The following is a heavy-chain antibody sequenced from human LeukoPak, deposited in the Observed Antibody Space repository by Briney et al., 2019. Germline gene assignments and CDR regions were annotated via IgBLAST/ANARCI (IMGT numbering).Heavy chain of an antibody. D-gene: IGHD3-3*01. CDR3: ARHESDFWSGYPYYFDY. J-gene: IGHJ4*02. CDR1: GGSISSYY. CDR2: IYTSGST. Sequence: SETLSLTCTVSGGSISSYYWSWIRQPAGKGLEWIGRIYTSGSTNYNPSLKSRVTMSVDTSKNQFSLKLSSVTAADTAVYYCARHESDFWSGYPYYFDYWGQGTLVTVSS. V-gene: IGHV4-4*07.